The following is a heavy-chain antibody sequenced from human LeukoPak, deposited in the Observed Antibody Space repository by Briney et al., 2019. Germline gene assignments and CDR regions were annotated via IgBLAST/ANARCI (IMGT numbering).Heavy chain of an antibody. Sequence: GGSLRLSCATSGFTFSSCSMNWVRQAPGKGLEWLSYISISNTIYYADSVRGRFTISRDNAKNSLYLQMSSLRAEDTAVYYCAKDPYSSSPNWFDPWGQGTLVTVSS. CDR2: ISISNTI. J-gene: IGHJ5*02. D-gene: IGHD6-6*01. V-gene: IGHV3-48*01. CDR3: AKDPYSSSPNWFDP. CDR1: GFTFSSCS.